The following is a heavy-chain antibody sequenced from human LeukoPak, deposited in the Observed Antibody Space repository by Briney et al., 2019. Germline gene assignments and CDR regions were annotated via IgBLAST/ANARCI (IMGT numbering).Heavy chain of an antibody. CDR1: GYTFTSYD. D-gene: IGHD3-10*01. CDR2: MNPNSGNT. J-gene: IGHJ4*02. CDR3: ARGDYGSGIPIHLDY. Sequence: ASVKVSCKASGYTFTSYDINWVRQATGQGLEWMGWMNPNSGNTGYAQKFPGRVTMTRNTSISTAYMGLSSLRSEDTAVYYCARGDYGSGIPIHLDYWGQGTLVTVSS. V-gene: IGHV1-8*01.